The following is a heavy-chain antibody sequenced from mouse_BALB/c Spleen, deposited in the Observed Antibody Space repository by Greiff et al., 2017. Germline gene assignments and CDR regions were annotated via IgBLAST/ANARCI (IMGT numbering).Heavy chain of an antibody. D-gene: IGHD1-2*01. Sequence: VQLQQSGAELVKPGASVKLSCKASGYTFTSYWMHWVKQRPGQGLEWIGEINPSNGRTNYNEKFKSKATLTVDKSSSTAYMQLSSLTSEDSAVYYCAIYYGYLYYYAMDYWGQGTSVTVSS. CDR2: INPSNGRT. J-gene: IGHJ4*01. V-gene: IGHV1S81*02. CDR1: GYTFTSYW. CDR3: AIYYGYLYYYAMDY.